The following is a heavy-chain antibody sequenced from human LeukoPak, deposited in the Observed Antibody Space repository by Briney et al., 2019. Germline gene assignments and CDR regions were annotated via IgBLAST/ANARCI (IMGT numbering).Heavy chain of an antibody. CDR3: ARVDHGDNLTPLFDY. CDR1: GGSITTYY. Sequence: SETLSLTCTVSGGSITTYYWSWIRQPPGKGLEWIGYIHYSGSTNYNPSLKSRVTISVDTSKNRFSLKLTSVTAADTAVYYCARVDHGDNLTPLFDYWGQGTLVTVSS. D-gene: IGHD4-23*01. J-gene: IGHJ4*02. V-gene: IGHV4-59*01. CDR2: IHYSGST.